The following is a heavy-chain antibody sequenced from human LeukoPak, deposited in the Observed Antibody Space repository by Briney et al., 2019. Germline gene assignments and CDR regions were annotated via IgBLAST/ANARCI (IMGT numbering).Heavy chain of an antibody. V-gene: IGHV4-34*01. CDR2: INHSGST. J-gene: IGHJ4*02. Sequence: SETLSLTCAVYGGSFSGYYWSWIRQPPGKGLEWIGEINHSGSTNYNPSLKSRVTISVDTSKNQFSLKLSSVTAADTAVYYYARAHPQSYFDYWGQGTLVTVSS. CDR3: ARAHPQSYFDY. CDR1: GGSFSGYY.